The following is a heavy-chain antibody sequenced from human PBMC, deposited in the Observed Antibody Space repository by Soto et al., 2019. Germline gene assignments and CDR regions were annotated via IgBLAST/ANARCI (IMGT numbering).Heavy chain of an antibody. J-gene: IGHJ4*02. CDR3: ASGVGGDGYNFDY. D-gene: IGHD3-16*01. Sequence: QVQLQQWGAGLLEPSETLSLTCAVYGGSFSGYYWSWIRQPPGKGLEWIGEINHSGSTKYNPSLKSRVTISVDTSKNHFSLKLSSVTAADTAVYYCASGVGGDGYNFDYWGQGTLVTVSS. CDR2: INHSGST. CDR1: GGSFSGYY. V-gene: IGHV4-34*01.